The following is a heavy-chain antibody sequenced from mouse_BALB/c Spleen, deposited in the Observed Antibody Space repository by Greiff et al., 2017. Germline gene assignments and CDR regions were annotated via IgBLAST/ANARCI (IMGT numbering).Heavy chain of an antibody. J-gene: IGHJ4*01. CDR1: GFNIKDTY. Sequence: EVKLMESGAELVKPGASVKLSCTASGFNIKDTYMHWVKQRPEQGLEWIGRIDPANGNTKYDPKFQGKATITADTSSNTAYLQLSSLTSEDTAVYYCARADSYAMDYWGQGTSVTVSS. CDR3: ARADSYAMDY. V-gene: IGHV14-3*02. CDR2: IDPANGNT.